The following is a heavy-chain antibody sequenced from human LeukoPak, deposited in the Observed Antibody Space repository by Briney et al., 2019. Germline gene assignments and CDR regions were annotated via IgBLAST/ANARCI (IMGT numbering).Heavy chain of an antibody. Sequence: SETLSLTCTVSGDSISSYYWSWIRQPPGKGLEWIGFIYYTGSTNYNPSLKSRVTMSVDTSKNQFSLKLSSVTAADTAVYYCARGASPSLLWFGESGQNWFDPWGQGTLVTVSS. CDR1: GDSISSYY. V-gene: IGHV4-59*12. CDR3: ARGASPSLLWFGESGQNWFDP. J-gene: IGHJ5*02. D-gene: IGHD3-10*01. CDR2: IYYTGST.